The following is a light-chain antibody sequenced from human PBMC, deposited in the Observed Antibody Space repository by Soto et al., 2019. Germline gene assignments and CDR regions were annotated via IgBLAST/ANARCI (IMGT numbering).Light chain of an antibody. CDR1: SSNIGSNT. J-gene: IGLJ1*01. V-gene: IGLV1-44*01. Sequence: QAVVSQPPSTSGTPGQRVTISCSGSSSNIGSNTVNWYQHLPGTAPKLLIYSNNQRPSGVADRFSGSKSATSASLAVSGLQSEDEADYYCAAWDDSLNGYVFGTGTKVTVL. CDR2: SNN. CDR3: AAWDDSLNGYV.